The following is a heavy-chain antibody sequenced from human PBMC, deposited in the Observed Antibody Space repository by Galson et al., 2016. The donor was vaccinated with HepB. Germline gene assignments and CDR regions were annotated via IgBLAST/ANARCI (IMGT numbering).Heavy chain of an antibody. V-gene: IGHV3-53*01. CDR2: MYSGGTT. Sequence: SLRLSCAASGISVSNHYMIWVRQAPGKGLEWVSSMYSGGTTDYANSVKGRFTISRDSSKNTVYLQMNSLTAEDTAVYFCARDPNAAATGTWGWGQGTLVTVSS. J-gene: IGHJ4*02. CDR3: ARDPNAAATGTWG. CDR1: GISVSNHY. D-gene: IGHD6-13*01.